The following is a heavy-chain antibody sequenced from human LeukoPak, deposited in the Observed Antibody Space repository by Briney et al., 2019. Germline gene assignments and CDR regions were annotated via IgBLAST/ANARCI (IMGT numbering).Heavy chain of an antibody. J-gene: IGHJ4*02. Sequence: PSETLSLTCAVYGGSFSGFYWSWIRQPPGKGLEWIGEINHSGSTNYNPSLKSRVTMSVGTSKNQFSLKLSSVTAADTAVYYCASGDYYGSGSYPLDFWGQGTLVTVSS. CDR1: GGSFSGFY. CDR3: ASGDYYGSGSYPLDF. D-gene: IGHD3-10*01. V-gene: IGHV4-34*01. CDR2: INHSGST.